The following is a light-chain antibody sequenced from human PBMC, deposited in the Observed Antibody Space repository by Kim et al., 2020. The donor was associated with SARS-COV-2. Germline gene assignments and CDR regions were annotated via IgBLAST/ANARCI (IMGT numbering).Light chain of an antibody. Sequence: ASIGDRVMITCRASQSSRSWLAWYQQKPGKAPKLLIYKASNLESGVPSRFSGSGSGTEFTLTISTLQPDDSATYYCQQYNSDLATFGQGTKVDIK. CDR2: KAS. J-gene: IGKJ1*01. CDR1: QSSRSW. CDR3: QQYNSDLAT. V-gene: IGKV1-5*03.